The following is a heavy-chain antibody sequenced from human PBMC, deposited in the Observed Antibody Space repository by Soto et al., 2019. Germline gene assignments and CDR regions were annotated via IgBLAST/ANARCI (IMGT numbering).Heavy chain of an antibody. D-gene: IGHD3-3*01. J-gene: IGHJ4*02. CDR3: ARSRTVSGYYKRYFDY. CDR2: IYHSGST. V-gene: IGHV4-4*02. Sequence: SETLSLTCAVSSGSISSSNWWSWVRQPPGKGLEWIGEIYHSGSTNYNPSLKSRVTISVDKSKNQFSLKLSSVTAADTAVYYCARSRTVSGYYKRYFDYWGQGTLVTVSS. CDR1: SGSISSSNW.